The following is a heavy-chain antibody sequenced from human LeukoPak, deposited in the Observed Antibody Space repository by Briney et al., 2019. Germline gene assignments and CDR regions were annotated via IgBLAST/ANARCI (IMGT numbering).Heavy chain of an antibody. J-gene: IGHJ4*02. CDR2: ISWNSGSI. V-gene: IGHV3-9*03. Sequence: GGSLRLPCAASGFTFDDYAMHWVRQAPGKGLEWVSGISWNSGSIGYADSVKGRFTISRDNAKNSLYLQMNSLRAEDMALYYCAKDAGATVTTGVFDYWGQGTLVTVSS. CDR3: AKDAGATVTTGVFDY. D-gene: IGHD4-17*01. CDR1: GFTFDDYA.